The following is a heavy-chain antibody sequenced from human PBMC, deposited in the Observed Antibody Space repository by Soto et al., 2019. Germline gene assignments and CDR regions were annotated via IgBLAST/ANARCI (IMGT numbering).Heavy chain of an antibody. D-gene: IGHD2-15*01. J-gene: IGHJ5*02. Sequence: EVQLVESGGGLVQPGGSLRLSCAASGFSFSSYSMNWVRQAPGKGLEWVSSISSSSSYIYYADSVKGRFTISRDNAKNSLYLQMNSLRAEDTAVYYCSRERIAPKNWFDPWGQGTLVTVSS. V-gene: IGHV3-21*01. CDR3: SRERIAPKNWFDP. CDR1: GFSFSSYS. CDR2: ISSSSSYI.